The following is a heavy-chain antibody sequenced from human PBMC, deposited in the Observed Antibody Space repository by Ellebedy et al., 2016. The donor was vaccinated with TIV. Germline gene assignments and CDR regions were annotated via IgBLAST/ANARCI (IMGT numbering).Heavy chain of an antibody. CDR1: GLTFSNYG. J-gene: IGHJ4*02. CDR2: IEYDGSCK. CDR3: TRDSGEAIMRYVDY. V-gene: IGHV3-33*08. Sequence: PGGSLRLSCAASGLTFSNYGMHWVRQAPGKGLEWVAVIEYDGSCKYYPDSVKGRFTISRYNSKNTLWLQMNSLRAEDTAVYYYTRDSGEAIMRYVDYWGQGTLVTVSS. D-gene: IGHD7-27*01.